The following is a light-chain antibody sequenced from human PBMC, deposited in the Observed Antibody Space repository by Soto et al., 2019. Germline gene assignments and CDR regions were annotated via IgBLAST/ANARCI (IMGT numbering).Light chain of an antibody. CDR2: GAS. CDR1: QSVGSN. V-gene: IGKV3-15*01. J-gene: IGKJ2*01. CDR3: QQYTNWPYT. Sequence: EIVMTQSPATLSVCPGERASLSCRASQSVGSNLAWYQQTAGQAPRLPIYGASTRATGIPARFSGSGSGTEFTLTISSLQSEDFAVYSCQQYTNWPYTFGQGTKLEIK.